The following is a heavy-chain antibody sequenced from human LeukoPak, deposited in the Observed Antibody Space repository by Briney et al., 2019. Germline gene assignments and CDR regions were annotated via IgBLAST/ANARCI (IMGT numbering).Heavy chain of an antibody. V-gene: IGHV3-43D*03. CDR2: ISWNGGST. D-gene: IGHD6-13*01. CDR3: AKGHSGYDLDLGYISSWYTFDY. Sequence: GGSLRLSCAASGFTFDDYAMHWVRQAPGKGLEWVSHISWNGGSTYYADSVKGRFTTSRDNSKNSLYLQMNSLRAEDTALYYCAKGHSGYDLDLGYISSWYTFDYWGQGTLVTVSS. CDR1: GFTFDDYA. J-gene: IGHJ4*02.